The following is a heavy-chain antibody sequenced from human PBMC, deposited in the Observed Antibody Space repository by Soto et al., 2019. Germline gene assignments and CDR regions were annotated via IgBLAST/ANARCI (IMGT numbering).Heavy chain of an antibody. CDR2: IYTSGST. CDR1: GGSISGYY. J-gene: IGHJ4*02. CDR3: ARDLKFGQADY. D-gene: IGHD3-10*01. V-gene: IGHV4-4*07. Sequence: SETLSLTCTVSGGSISGYYWTWIRQPSGKGLEWIGRIYTSGSTNYNPSLKSRVTLSVDTSKNQSSLKLISVTAADTAVYYCARDLKFGQADYWGQGSQVTVSS.